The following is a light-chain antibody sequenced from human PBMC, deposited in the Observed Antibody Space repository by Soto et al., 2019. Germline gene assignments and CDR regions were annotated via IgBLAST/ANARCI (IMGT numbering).Light chain of an antibody. V-gene: IGLV1-44*01. CDR3: AAWDDSHYV. CDR1: GSNIGSNT. CDR2: TNN. J-gene: IGLJ1*01. Sequence: QPVLTQPPSASGTPGQRITISCSGSGSNIGSNTVTWYQQLPRTAPKLLIYTNNQRPSGVPDRFSGSKSGTSASLAISGLQSEDEADYYCAAWDDSHYVFGTGTKLTVL.